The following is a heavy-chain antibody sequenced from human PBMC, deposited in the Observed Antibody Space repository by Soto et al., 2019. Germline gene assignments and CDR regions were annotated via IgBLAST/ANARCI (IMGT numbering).Heavy chain of an antibody. CDR3: ARDVDGSGSDYTDC. CDR2: ISPYKGIT. CDR1: GYTFSSIG. V-gene: IGHV1-18*01. Sequence: ASVKVSCKASGYTFSSIGISWVRQAPGQELEWMGWISPYKGITHYALGFQCRVTMTTDTSTSTAYMELRRPISDDTAVSYCARDVDGSGSDYTDCWGQATLGTVCS. D-gene: IGHD3-10*01. J-gene: IGHJ4*02.